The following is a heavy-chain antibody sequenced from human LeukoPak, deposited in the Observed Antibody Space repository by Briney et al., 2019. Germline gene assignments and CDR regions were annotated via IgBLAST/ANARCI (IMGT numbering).Heavy chain of an antibody. Sequence: SETLSLTCTVSGASINNYFWSWVRQPPGKGLEWIGYMYSSGSSTYNPSLKSRVTMSIDPSRNQLSLRVISVTAADTAVYYCARGGWLKTSYYFDFWGQGSLVTVSS. V-gene: IGHV4-59*01. CDR1: GASINNYF. D-gene: IGHD5-24*01. J-gene: IGHJ4*02. CDR2: MYSSGSS. CDR3: ARGGWLKTSYYFDF.